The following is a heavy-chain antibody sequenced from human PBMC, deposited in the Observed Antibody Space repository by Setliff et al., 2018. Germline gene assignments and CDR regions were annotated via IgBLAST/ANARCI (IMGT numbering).Heavy chain of an antibody. V-gene: IGHV1-58*02. CDR3: AISTIFGVVSPTPDAFDI. CDR1: GYRLIEVS. J-gene: IGHJ3*02. Sequence: ASVKVSCKVSGYRLIEVSMHWVRQARGQRLEWIGWIVVGSGNTNYAQKFQERVTITRDMSTSTAYMELSSLRSEDTAVYYCAISTIFGVVSPTPDAFDIWGQGTMVTVSS. D-gene: IGHD3-3*01. CDR2: IVVGSGNT.